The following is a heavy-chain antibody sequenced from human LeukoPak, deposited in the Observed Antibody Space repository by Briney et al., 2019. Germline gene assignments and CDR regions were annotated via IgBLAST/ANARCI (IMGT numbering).Heavy chain of an antibody. Sequence: SETLSLTCTVSGGSISSGDYYWSWIRQPPGKGLEWIGYIYYSGSTYYNPSLKSRVTISVDTSKNQFSLKLSSVTAADTAVYCCARDSSGYYYGMDVWGQGTTVTVSS. CDR2: IYYSGST. J-gene: IGHJ6*02. CDR1: GGSISSGDYY. V-gene: IGHV4-30-4*01. D-gene: IGHD3-22*01. CDR3: ARDSSGYYYGMDV.